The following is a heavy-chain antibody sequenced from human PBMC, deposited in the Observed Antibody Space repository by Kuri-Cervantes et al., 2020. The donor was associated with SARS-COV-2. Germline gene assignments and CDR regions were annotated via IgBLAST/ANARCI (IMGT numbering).Heavy chain of an antibody. D-gene: IGHD1-1*01. CDR2: IFPRDSDT. CDR3: ARRGVPNTWNSFDI. Sequence: GGSLRLSCKGSGYSFSSSWIGWVRQMPGKGLEWVGIIFPRDSDTRYSPSFQGQVTISVDKSITTAYLQWSSLEASDTAIYYCARRGVPNTWNSFDIWGQGTMVTVSS. CDR1: GYSFSSSW. J-gene: IGHJ3*02. V-gene: IGHV5-51*01.